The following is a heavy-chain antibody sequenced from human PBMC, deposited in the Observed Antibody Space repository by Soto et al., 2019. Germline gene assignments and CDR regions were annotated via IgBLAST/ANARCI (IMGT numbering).Heavy chain of an antibody. Sequence: QVQLVQSGAEVKKPGASVKVSCKASGYTFTSYYMHWVRQAPGQGLEWMGIINPSGGSTSYAQKFQGRVTITRYTSTSTVYMELSSLRSEDTAVYYCAREKRDYGDRHWYFDLWGRGTLVTVSS. CDR1: GYTFTSYY. V-gene: IGHV1-46*01. D-gene: IGHD4-17*01. CDR3: AREKRDYGDRHWYFDL. J-gene: IGHJ2*01. CDR2: INPSGGST.